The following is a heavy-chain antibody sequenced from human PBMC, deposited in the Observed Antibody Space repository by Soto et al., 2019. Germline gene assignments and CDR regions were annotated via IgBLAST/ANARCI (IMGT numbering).Heavy chain of an antibody. J-gene: IGHJ4*02. Sequence: HPGGSLRLSCVASGFSFSSYPMTWVRQAPGKGLEWVSAISGSGTNTYYAESVKGRFTISRDSSQNTLYLQMNSLRAEDTAVYYCAKEKPTTTCFDSWGQGTLVTVS. CDR3: AKEKPTTTCFDS. CDR2: ISGSGTNT. V-gene: IGHV3-23*01. D-gene: IGHD1-1*01. CDR1: GFSFSSYP.